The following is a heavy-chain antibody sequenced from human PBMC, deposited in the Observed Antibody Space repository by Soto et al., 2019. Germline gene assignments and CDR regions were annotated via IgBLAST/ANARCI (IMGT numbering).Heavy chain of an antibody. D-gene: IGHD2-2*01. CDR1: GGSISSGGYY. J-gene: IGHJ6*02. V-gene: IGHV4-30-4*08. Sequence: SETLSLTCTVSGGSISSGGYYWSWIRQHPGKGLEWIGYIYYSGSTYYNPSLKSRVTISVDTSKNQFSLKLSSVTAADTAVYYCARGSYCSSTSCYFSHYYYGMDVWGQGTTVTVSS. CDR2: IYYSGST. CDR3: ARGSYCSSTSCYFSHYYYGMDV.